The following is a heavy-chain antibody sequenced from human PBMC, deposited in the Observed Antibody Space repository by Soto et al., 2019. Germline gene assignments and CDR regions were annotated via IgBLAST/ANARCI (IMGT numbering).Heavy chain of an antibody. D-gene: IGHD2-15*01. V-gene: IGHV3-30*18. CDR2: ISYDGSNK. J-gene: IGHJ5*02. CDR1: GCTCSSYG. Sequence: PGGSLRLSCASSGCTCSSYGMHWVRQATGKGLEWVAVISYDGSNKYYADSVKGRFTISRDNSKNTLYPQMNSLRAEDTAVYYCAKELGYCSGGSCYSGPNWFDPWGQGTLVTVSS. CDR3: AKELGYCSGGSCYSGPNWFDP.